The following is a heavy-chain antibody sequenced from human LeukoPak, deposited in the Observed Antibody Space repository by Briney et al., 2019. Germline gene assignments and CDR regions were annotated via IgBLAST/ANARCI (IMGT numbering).Heavy chain of an antibody. CDR3: ARKTLDSSGWAIDP. Sequence: SETLSLTCDVSGGSFSGYLWSWIRQPPGKGLEWIGEINYSGSTNYNPSLKSRVSISGDTSKNQFSLKLSSVTAVDTAVYYCARKTLDSSGWAIDPWGQGTLVTVSS. J-gene: IGHJ5*02. V-gene: IGHV4-34*01. CDR1: GGSFSGYL. CDR2: INYSGST. D-gene: IGHD6-19*01.